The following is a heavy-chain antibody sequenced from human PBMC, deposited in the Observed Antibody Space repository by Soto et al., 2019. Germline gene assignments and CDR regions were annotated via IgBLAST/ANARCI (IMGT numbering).Heavy chain of an antibody. Sequence: GGSLRLSCAASGFTFSSYGMSWVRQAPGKGLEWVSSISGGGGSTYYADSVKGRFTISRDNSKNTLYLQVSSLRAEDTAVYYCANRNDYGSGSYFPFDHWGQGTLVTAPQ. D-gene: IGHD3-10*01. CDR2: ISGGGGST. V-gene: IGHV3-23*01. CDR1: GFTFSSYG. CDR3: ANRNDYGSGSYFPFDH. J-gene: IGHJ4*02.